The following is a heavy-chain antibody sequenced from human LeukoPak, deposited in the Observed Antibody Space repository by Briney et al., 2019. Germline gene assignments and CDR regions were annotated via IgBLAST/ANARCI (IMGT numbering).Heavy chain of an antibody. CDR2: IYYSGST. J-gene: IGHJ4*02. CDR1: GDSISSSSSY. D-gene: IGHD5-24*01. V-gene: IGHV4-39*01. CDR3: ARRSGRWLQFYFGY. Sequence: SETLSLTCTVSGDSISSSSSYWGWIRQPPGEGLKWIGSIYYSGSTYYNTSLKSRVTISVDTSKNQFSLRLNSVTAADTAVYYCARRSGRWLQFYFGYWGQGTLVTVSS.